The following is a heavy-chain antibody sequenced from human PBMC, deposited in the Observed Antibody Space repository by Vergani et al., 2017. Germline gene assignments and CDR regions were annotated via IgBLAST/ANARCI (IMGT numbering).Heavy chain of an antibody. CDR2: ISSSSSYI. CDR3: AREGCSSTSCYAGWYFDL. J-gene: IGHJ2*01. CDR1: GFTFSSYS. Sequence: EVQLVESGGGLVKPGGSLRLSCAASGFTFSSYSMNWVRQATGKGLEWVSSISSSSSYIYYADSVKGRFTISRDNAKNSLYLQMNSLRAEDTAVYYCAREGCSSTSCYAGWYFDLWGRGTLVTVSS. V-gene: IGHV3-21*01. D-gene: IGHD2-2*01.